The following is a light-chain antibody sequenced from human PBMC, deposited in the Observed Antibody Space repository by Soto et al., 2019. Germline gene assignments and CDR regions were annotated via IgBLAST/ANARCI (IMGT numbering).Light chain of an antibody. CDR2: GAS. V-gene: IGKV3-20*01. J-gene: IGKJ5*01. Sequence: EIVLTQSPGTLSLSPGERATLSCRASQSVTSNYLAWYQQKPGQAPRLLIYGASSRATGIPDRFSGSGSGTDFTLTISRLEPEDCAVYYCQQYGTSPPTFGQGTRLEIK. CDR1: QSVTSNY. CDR3: QQYGTSPPT.